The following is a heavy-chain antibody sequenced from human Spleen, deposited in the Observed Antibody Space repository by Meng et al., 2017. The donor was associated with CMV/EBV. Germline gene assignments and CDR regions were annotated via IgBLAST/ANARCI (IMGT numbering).Heavy chain of an antibody. CDR2: IRHDGTNK. J-gene: IGHJ4*02. V-gene: IGHV3-30*02. CDR1: GFTFSSFG. D-gene: IGHD2-8*01. Sequence: GGSLRLSCAASGFTFSSFGMHWVRQAPGKGLEWVAFIRHDGTNKFYADSVKGRFTISRDNSRNTLYLQMNSLRPEDTAMYYCAKDRASFALMVYATDYLDYWGQGTLVTVSS. CDR3: AKDRASFALMVYATDYLDY.